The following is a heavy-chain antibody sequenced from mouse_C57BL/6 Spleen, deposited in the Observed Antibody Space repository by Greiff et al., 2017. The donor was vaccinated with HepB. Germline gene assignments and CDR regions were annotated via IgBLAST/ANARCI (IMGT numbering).Heavy chain of an antibody. V-gene: IGHV1-19*01. CDR1: GYTFTDYY. J-gene: IGHJ4*01. CDR2: INPYNGGT. D-gene: IGHD1-3*01. CDR3: ARSLKEYYAMDY. Sequence: VQLKQSGPVLVKPGASVKMSCKASGYTFTDYYMNWVKQSHGKSLEWIGVINPYNGGTSYNQKFKGKATLTVDKSSSTAYMELNSLTSEDSAVYYCARSLKEYYAMDYWGQGTSVTVSS.